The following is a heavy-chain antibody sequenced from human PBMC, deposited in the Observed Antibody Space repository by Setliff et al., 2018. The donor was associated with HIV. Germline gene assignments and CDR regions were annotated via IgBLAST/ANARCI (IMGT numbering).Heavy chain of an antibody. CDR2: IYWNNNK. CDR1: GLSLSTSEVG. CDR3: AYSGRQLRGPYFDF. V-gene: IGHV2-5*01. D-gene: IGHD1-1*01. Sequence: SGPTLVNPTQTLTLTCTFSGLSLSTSEVGVGWIRQSPGKALEWLAFIYWNNNKHYSTSLKSRLTVTKDTSKNRVVFTMTNMDPVDTATYYCAYSGRQLRGPYFDFWGQGTPVTVSS. J-gene: IGHJ4*02.